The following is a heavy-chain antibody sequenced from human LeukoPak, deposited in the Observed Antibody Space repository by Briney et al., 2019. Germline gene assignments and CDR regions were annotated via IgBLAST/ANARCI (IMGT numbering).Heavy chain of an antibody. J-gene: IGHJ2*01. CDR2: ISWNSGSI. V-gene: IGHV3-9*01. Sequence: GRSLRLSCAASGFTFDDYAMHWVRHAPGKGLEWVSGISWNSGSIGYADSVKGRFTISRDNAKNSLYLQMNSLRAEDTALYYCAKDRDYDSSGYWADWYFDLGGRGTLVTVSS. CDR1: GFTFDDYA. D-gene: IGHD3-22*01. CDR3: AKDRDYDSSGYWADWYFDL.